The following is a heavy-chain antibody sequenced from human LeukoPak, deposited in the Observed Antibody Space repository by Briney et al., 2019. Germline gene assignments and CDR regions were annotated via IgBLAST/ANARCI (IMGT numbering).Heavy chain of an antibody. D-gene: IGHD1-14*01. Sequence: GGSLRLSCEVSGFTLDRYWMSWVRQAPGKGLEWVANIKQDGSETHYVDSVKGRFTISRDNSKNTLYLQMTSLRVEDTAVYYCANYRKPQGLDYWGQGTLVTVSS. CDR1: GFTLDRYW. CDR3: ANYRKPQGLDY. J-gene: IGHJ4*02. V-gene: IGHV3-7*03. CDR2: IKQDGSET.